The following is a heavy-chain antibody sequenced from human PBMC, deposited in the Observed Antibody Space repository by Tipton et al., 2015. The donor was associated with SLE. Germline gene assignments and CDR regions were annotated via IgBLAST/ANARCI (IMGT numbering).Heavy chain of an antibody. CDR1: GGSISSYY. CDR2: LSDIGRT. CDR3: ARQRDLDAFDI. J-gene: IGHJ3*02. Sequence: TLSLTCTVSGGSISSYYWSWIRQPPGKGLEWIGYLSDIGRTNYKSSLRSRVTISVDTSRNLLSLKVTSVTAADAAVYCCARQRDLDAFDIWGQGTMVIVSS. V-gene: IGHV4-59*08.